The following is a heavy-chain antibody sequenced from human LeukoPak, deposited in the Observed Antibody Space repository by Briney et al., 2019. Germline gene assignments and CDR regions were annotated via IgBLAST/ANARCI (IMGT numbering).Heavy chain of an antibody. V-gene: IGHV1-2*02. CDR3: ARDRNSGSSLDI. CDR1: GYTSTGYY. Sequence: RASVKVCCKASGYTSTGYYIHWVRQAPGQGLEWMGWIYPYSGDTNYAQNFQGRVTMTRDTSISTAYMELSSLKSDDTAVYYCARDRNSGSSLDIWGQGTMLTVSS. D-gene: IGHD6-6*01. J-gene: IGHJ3*02. CDR2: IYPYSGDT.